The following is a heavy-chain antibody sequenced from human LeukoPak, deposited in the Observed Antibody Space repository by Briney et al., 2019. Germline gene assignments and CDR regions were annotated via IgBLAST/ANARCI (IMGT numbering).Heavy chain of an antibody. D-gene: IGHD2-21*01. Sequence: PSETLSLTCTVSGYSISSGYYWGWIRQPPGKGLEWIGSIYHSGSTYYNPSLKSRVTISVDTSKNQFSLKLSSVTAADTAVYYCARGVIGPLDYWGQGTLVTVSS. V-gene: IGHV4-38-2*02. CDR1: GYSISSGYY. CDR3: ARGVIGPLDY. J-gene: IGHJ4*02. CDR2: IYHSGST.